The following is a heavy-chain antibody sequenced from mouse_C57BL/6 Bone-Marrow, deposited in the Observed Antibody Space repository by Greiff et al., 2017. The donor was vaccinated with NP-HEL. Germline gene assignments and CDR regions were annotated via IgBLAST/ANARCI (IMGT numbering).Heavy chain of an antibody. J-gene: IGHJ3*01. D-gene: IGHD2-4*01. CDR1: GFTFSDYY. CDR3: APYYDYDGFAY. CDR2: ISNGGGST. Sequence: EVMLVESGGGLVQPGGSLRLSCAASGFTFSDYYMYWVRQTPEKRLEWVAYISNGGGSTYYPDTVKGRFTISRDNAKNTLYLQMSRLKSEDTAMYYCAPYYDYDGFAYWGQGTLVTVSA. V-gene: IGHV5-12*01.